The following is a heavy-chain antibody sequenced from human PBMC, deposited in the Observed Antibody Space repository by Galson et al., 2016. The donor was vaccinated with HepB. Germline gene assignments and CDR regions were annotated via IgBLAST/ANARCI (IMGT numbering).Heavy chain of an antibody. J-gene: IGHJ4*02. V-gene: IGHV3-64D*06. CDR2: ISSNGGTT. CDR3: VKVFDYVWGSFRFQTKYYFDY. D-gene: IGHD3-16*02. Sequence: SLRLSCAASGFTFSRYALHWVRQAPGKGLEYVSAISSNGGTTYYADSVKGRFTISRDNFKNTLYLQMSSLRAEDTAVYYCVKVFDYVWGSFRFQTKYYFDYWGQGTLVTVSS. CDR1: GFTFSRYA.